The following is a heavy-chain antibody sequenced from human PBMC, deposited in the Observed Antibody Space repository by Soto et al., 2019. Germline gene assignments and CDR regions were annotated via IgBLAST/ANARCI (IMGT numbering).Heavy chain of an antibody. CDR2: ISSSSSYI. CDR1: GFTFSSYS. CDR3: ARDRSPDYGDYPAEAGY. V-gene: IGHV3-21*01. D-gene: IGHD4-17*01. J-gene: IGHJ4*02. Sequence: PGGSLRLSCAASGFTFSSYSMNWVRQAPGKGLEWVSSISSSSSYIYYADSVKGRFTISRDNAKNSLYLQMNSLRAEDTAVYYWARDRSPDYGDYPAEAGYWGQGTLVTVSS.